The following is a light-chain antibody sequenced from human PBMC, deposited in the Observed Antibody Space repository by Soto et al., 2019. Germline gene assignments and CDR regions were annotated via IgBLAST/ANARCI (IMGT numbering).Light chain of an antibody. CDR2: EDS. V-gene: IGKV1-5*01. CDR1: QSISSW. J-gene: IGKJ5*01. CDR3: QQYNSYPIT. Sequence: DIQMTQSPSTLSASVGDRVTITCRASQSISSWLAWNQQKPGKAPKLLIYEDSSLDSAVPSRFSGSGSGTEFTLTISNLQPDDFAPYYCQQYNSYPITFGQGTRLEIK.